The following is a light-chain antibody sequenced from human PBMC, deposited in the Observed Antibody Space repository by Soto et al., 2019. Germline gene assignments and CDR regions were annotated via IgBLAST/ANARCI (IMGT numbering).Light chain of an antibody. CDR1: QGIRND. CDR2: AAS. CDR3: LQHYNYPRT. V-gene: IGKV1-6*01. J-gene: IGKJ1*01. Sequence: AIQMTQSPSSLSASVGDRVPIACRASQGIRNDLVWYQQKPGKAPNLLIYAASSLQSGVPSRFSGSGSGTDFTLTISSLQPEDFATYYCLQHYNYPRTFGQGTKVEIK.